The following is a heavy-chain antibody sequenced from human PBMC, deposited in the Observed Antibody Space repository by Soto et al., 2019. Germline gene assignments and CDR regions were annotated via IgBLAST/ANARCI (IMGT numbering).Heavy chain of an antibody. D-gene: IGHD6-13*01. V-gene: IGHV2-5*01. CDR3: AHRVGSNWYIFDN. J-gene: IGHJ4*02. Sequence: QITLKESGPTLVKPTQTLTLTCTFSGFSLNITDVAVGWVRQPPGKALEWVALIYWNDEKRYSPSLKSRLTITKYTLKNQVVLTMTNVDPEGAATYYCAHRVGSNWYIFDNWGQGTLVTVSS. CDR1: GFSLNITDVA. CDR2: IYWNDEK.